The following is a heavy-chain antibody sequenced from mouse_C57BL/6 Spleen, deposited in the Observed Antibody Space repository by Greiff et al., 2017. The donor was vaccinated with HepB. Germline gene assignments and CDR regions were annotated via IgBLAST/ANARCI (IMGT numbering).Heavy chain of an antibody. CDR2: ISYDGSN. J-gene: IGHJ1*03. CDR1: GYSITSGYY. CDR3: AREGPYYGRYFDV. Sequence: DVQLVESGPGLVKPSQSLSLTCSVTGYSITSGYYWNWIRQFPGNKLEWMGYISYDGSNNYNPSLKNRISITRDTSKNQFFLKLNSVTTEDTATYYCAREGPYYGRYFDVWGTGTTVTVSS. D-gene: IGHD2-10*01. V-gene: IGHV3-6*01.